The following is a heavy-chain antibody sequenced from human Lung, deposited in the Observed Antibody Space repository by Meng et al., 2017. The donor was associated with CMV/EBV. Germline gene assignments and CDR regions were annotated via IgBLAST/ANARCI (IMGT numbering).Heavy chain of an antibody. V-gene: IGHV5-51*01. J-gene: IGHJ6*02. Sequence: XVSCXGSGYRFTSYWIGWVRQMPGKGLDWMGIIYPDDSDTRYSPSFQGQVTISADKSISTAYLQWRSLKASDTAIYYCARLGVTRAVGYYYYAMDVWGQGTTVTVSS. D-gene: IGHD4-23*01. CDR3: ARLGVTRAVGYYYYAMDV. CDR1: GYRFTSYW. CDR2: IYPDDSDT.